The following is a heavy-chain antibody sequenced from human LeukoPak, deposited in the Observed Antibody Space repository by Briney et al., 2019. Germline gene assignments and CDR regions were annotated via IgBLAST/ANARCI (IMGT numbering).Heavy chain of an antibody. CDR3: ARDDYGVFDAFDV. J-gene: IGHJ3*01. D-gene: IGHD3-16*01. CDR1: GGSISSHF. CDR2: VSKSGST. V-gene: IGHV4-4*08. Sequence: ASETLSLTCTVSGGSISSHFWTWVRQAPGKRLEWLGYVSKSGSTNYNPSLQSRITISLDTSKNHFSLILTSVTAADTAVYFCARDDYGVFDAFDVWGQGTVVTVSS.